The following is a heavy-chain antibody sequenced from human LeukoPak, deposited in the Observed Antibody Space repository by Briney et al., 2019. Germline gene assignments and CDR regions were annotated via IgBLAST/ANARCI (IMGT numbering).Heavy chain of an antibody. D-gene: IGHD1-26*01. J-gene: IGHJ4*02. CDR2: IQDNGRHI. V-gene: IGHV3-30*02. CDR1: GFSLSSHG. CDR3: VRDRGTYRPIDY. Sequence: PGGSLRLSCAAFGFSLSSHGMHWVRQAPGKGLEWLTFIQDNGRHIYYADSVKGRFTISRDNAQNSLYLQMNSLRAEDTAIYYCVRDRGTYRPIDYWGQGTLVTVSS.